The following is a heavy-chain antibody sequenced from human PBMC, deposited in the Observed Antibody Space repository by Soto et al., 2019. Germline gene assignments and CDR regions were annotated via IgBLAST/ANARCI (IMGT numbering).Heavy chain of an antibody. D-gene: IGHD2-15*01. V-gene: IGHV3-23*01. CDR2: ISGSGGRK. Sequence: GGSLRLSCAASGFTFSSYAMSWVRQAPGKGLEWVSAISGSGGRKYNADPVKGRFTISEDNSKNTLYLQMNSLRAEDTAVYYCAKDPNIVVVVAALTQALWGQGTLVTVSS. CDR1: GFTFSSYA. J-gene: IGHJ4*02. CDR3: AKDPNIVVVVAALTQAL.